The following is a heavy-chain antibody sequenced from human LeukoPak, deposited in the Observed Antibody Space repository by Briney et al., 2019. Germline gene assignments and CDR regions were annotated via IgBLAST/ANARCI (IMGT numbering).Heavy chain of an antibody. CDR2: IKPDEGEK. D-gene: IGHD3-10*01. V-gene: IGHV3-7*01. J-gene: IGHJ2*01. Sequence: AGGSLRLSCAASGFTFSSDWMIWVRQPPGKGLEWVANIKPDEGEKYYVDSVKGRFTVSRDNAKNSLCLQMNSLRGEDTAVYYCVRYYTRHSWYFDLWGRGTLVTVSS. CDR3: VRYYTRHSWYFDL. CDR1: GFTFSSDW.